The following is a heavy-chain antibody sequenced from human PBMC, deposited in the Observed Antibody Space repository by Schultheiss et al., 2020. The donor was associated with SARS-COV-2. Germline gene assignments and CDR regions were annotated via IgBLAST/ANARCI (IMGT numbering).Heavy chain of an antibody. Sequence: SETLSLTCTVSGGSLSSGNSYWSWIRQPPGKGLEWFGEINHSGTTNYNPSLKSRVTISVDTSKNQFSLKLSSVTAADTAVYYCAGGSLVASLDYWGQGTPVTVSS. CDR2: INHSGTT. V-gene: IGHV4-61*01. CDR3: AGGSLVASLDY. D-gene: IGHD5-12*01. CDR1: GGSLSSGNSY. J-gene: IGHJ4*02.